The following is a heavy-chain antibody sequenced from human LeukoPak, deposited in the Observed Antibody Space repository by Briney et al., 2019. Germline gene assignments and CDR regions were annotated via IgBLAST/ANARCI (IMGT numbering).Heavy chain of an antibody. V-gene: IGHV1-2*02. CDR2: INPNSGGT. CDR3: ARVSWDSSGYYFDY. CDR1: GYTFTGYY. Sequence: GASVKVSCKPSGYTFTGYYMRWVRQAPGQGLEWMGWINPNSGGTNYAQKFQGRVTMTRDTSISTAYMELSRLRSDDTAVYYCARVSWDSSGYYFDYWGQGTLVTVSS. J-gene: IGHJ4*02. D-gene: IGHD3-22*01.